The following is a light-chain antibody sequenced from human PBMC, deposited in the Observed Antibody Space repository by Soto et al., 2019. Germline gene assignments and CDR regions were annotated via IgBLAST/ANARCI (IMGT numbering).Light chain of an antibody. V-gene: IGKV3-15*01. J-gene: IGKJ1*01. CDR3: QQYMNWPWT. CDR2: SAS. Sequence: EIVMTQSPATLSVSPGERATLSCRASQSVRSSLAWYQQKPGQAPRLLFYSASTRATGIPTRFSGSGSGTEFTLTISSLQSEELAVYYCQQYMNWPWTFGQGTKVEI. CDR1: QSVRSS.